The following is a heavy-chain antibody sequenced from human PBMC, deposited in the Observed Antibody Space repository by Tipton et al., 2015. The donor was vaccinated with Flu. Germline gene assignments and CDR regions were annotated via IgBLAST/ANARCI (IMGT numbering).Heavy chain of an antibody. CDR3: ARRDYSNYVSEPKNWFDS. V-gene: IGHV4-38-2*01. J-gene: IGHJ5*01. CDR2: IFHGGNS. CDR1: GYSIRSSNYY. D-gene: IGHD4-11*01. Sequence: TLSLTCAVSGYSIRSSNYYWGWIRQPPGKGLGWIGNIFHGGNSYHNPSLKSRVTMSIETSKNQFSLKLSSVTAADTAVYYCARRDYSNYVSEPKNWFDSWGQGALVIVSS.